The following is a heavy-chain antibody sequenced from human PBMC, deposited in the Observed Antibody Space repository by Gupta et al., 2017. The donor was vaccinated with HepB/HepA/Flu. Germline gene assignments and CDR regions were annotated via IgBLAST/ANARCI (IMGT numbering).Heavy chain of an antibody. CDR2: VGSDMRQ. CDR3: AKDLFFWSGMDV. D-gene: IGHD3-3*01. CDR1: GFRIGGNA. V-gene: IGHV3-23*01. Sequence: QLLESGGDLVQPVGSLRLSCAAYGFRIGGNAMSWVRQTPGKGLEWVSGVGSDMRQHYADSVRGRFTISRDNSENRVFLQMNSLRAEDTGVYYCAKDLFFWSGMDVWGKGTTVTVSS. J-gene: IGHJ6*03.